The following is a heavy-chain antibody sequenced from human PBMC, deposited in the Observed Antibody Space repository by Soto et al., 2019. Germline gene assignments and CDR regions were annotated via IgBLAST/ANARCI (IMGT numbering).Heavy chain of an antibody. J-gene: IGHJ5*02. CDR3: ARDVAATGAARWLDP. CDR2: IWYDGSHK. Sequence: QVQVVESGGGVVQSGRSLRLSCEASGFPFGSHGMHWVRQAPGKGLEWVAFIWYDGSHKDYAASVRGRFTISKDDSKNTLYLEMDNLRGEATAIYYCARDVAATGAARWLDPWGQGTLVSVSS. V-gene: IGHV3-33*01. D-gene: IGHD6-13*01. CDR1: GFPFGSHG.